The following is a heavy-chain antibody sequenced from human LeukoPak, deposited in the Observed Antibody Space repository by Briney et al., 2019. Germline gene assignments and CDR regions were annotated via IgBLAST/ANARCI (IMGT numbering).Heavy chain of an antibody. CDR2: ISSSGSGV. Sequence: GGSLRLSCAASGFTFSSYEMNWVRQAPGKGLEWVSYISSSGSGVYYADSVKGRFTISRDNAKNSLSLQMNSLRDEDTAVYYCARGYSSGWHVGNGLGPWGQGTLVTVSS. CDR1: GFTFSSYE. CDR3: ARGYSSGWHVGNGLGP. J-gene: IGHJ5*02. D-gene: IGHD6-19*01. V-gene: IGHV3-48*03.